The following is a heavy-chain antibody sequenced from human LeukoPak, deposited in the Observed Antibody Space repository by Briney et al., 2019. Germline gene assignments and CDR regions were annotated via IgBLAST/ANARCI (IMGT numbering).Heavy chain of an antibody. Sequence: ASVKVSCKASGYTFTSYGISWVRQAPGQGLEWMGWISAYNGNTNYAQKLQDRVTMTTDTSTSTAYMELRSLRSDDTAVYYCARPTVGRDGYNYEAPGFFDYWGQGTLVTVSS. D-gene: IGHD5-24*01. CDR2: ISAYNGNT. J-gene: IGHJ4*02. CDR1: GYTFTSYG. CDR3: ARPTVGRDGYNYEAPGFFDY. V-gene: IGHV1-18*01.